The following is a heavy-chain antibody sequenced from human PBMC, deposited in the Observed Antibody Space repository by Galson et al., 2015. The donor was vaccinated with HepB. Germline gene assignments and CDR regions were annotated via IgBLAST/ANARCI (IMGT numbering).Heavy chain of an antibody. D-gene: IGHD6-13*01. J-gene: IGHJ1*01. Sequence: SLRLSCAASGFSFSDYSMDWLRRAPGRGLEWVASISNSGEYIFYADSLKGRFTISRDNAKKSVSLHMSSLRAEDTAVYYCAKGAVQQVVGFEYFQDWGQGTLVSVSS. V-gene: IGHV3-21*01. CDR2: ISNSGEYI. CDR3: AKGAVQQVVGFEYFQD. CDR1: GFSFSDYS.